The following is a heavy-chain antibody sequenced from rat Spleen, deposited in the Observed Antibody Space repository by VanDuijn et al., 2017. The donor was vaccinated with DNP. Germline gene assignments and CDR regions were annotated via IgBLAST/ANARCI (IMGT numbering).Heavy chain of an antibody. V-gene: IGHV5-7*01. D-gene: IGHD1-11*01. J-gene: IGHJ4*01. Sequence: EVQLVESGGGLVQPGRSMKLSCAASGFTFSNYDMAWVRQAPKKGLEWVATISYDGSSTYYRDSVKGRFTISRDNAKSTLYLQRDSLRSEDTATYYCARLHYGGYSELGAMDAWGQGTSVTVSS. CDR2: ISYDGSST. CDR3: ARLHYGGYSELGAMDA. CDR1: GFTFSNYD.